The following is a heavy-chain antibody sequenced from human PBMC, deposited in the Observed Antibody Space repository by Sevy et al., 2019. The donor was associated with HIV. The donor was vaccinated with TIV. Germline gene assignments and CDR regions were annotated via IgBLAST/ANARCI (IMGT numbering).Heavy chain of an antibody. D-gene: IGHD3-22*01. CDR2: FDPEDGEI. CDR3: ATAREYYSDNSGYLDY. J-gene: IGHJ4*02. CDR1: GYTLSELS. Sequence: ASVKVSCKVSGYTLSELSMHWVRQAPEKGLEWMGRFDPEDGEIIYAQKFQGRVTMTGNTSTDTAYMELSSLRSEDTALYYWATAREYYSDNSGYLDYWGQGTLVTVSS. V-gene: IGHV1-24*01.